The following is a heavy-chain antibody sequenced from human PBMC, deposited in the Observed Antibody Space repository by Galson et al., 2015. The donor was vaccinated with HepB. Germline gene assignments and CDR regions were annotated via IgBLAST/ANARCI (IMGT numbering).Heavy chain of an antibody. CDR1: GFSFSDFG. Sequence: SLRLSCAASGFSFSDFGMHWVRKAPGKGLEWVAIISYDGTTENYADSVKGRFTISRDNSKNTLFLQMNNLRTEDTAVYYCAREGSRIVFHAFDIWGQGTMVTVSS. CDR3: AREGSRIVFHAFDI. CDR2: ISYDGTTE. D-gene: IGHD2-15*01. J-gene: IGHJ3*02. V-gene: IGHV3-30*03.